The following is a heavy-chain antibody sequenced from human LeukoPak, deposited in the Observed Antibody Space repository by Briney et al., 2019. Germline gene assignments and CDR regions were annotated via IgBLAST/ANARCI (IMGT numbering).Heavy chain of an antibody. CDR2: IKSKTDDRTT. V-gene: IGHV3-15*01. CDR1: GFTFSNAW. CDR3: TARYYYDSSAYKSFDY. D-gene: IGHD3-22*01. J-gene: IGHJ4*02. Sequence: PGGSLRLSCAASGFTFSNAWMSWVRQAPGKGLEWVGRIKSKTDDRTTDYAAPVKGRFTISRDDSKNTLYLQMNSLKTEDTAVYYCTARYYYDSSAYKSFDYWGQGTLVTVSS.